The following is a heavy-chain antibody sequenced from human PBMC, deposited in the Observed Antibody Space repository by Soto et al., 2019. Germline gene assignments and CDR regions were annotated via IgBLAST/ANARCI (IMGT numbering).Heavy chain of an antibody. CDR2: VSYVGST. J-gene: IGHJ4*02. V-gene: IGHV4-39*01. CDR1: GASINISGYY. CDR3: ARRGLNDTLAR. D-gene: IGHD1-1*01. Sequence: PSETMSLTCTVSGASINISGYYWGWIRQSPGKGLEWIGSVSYVGSTYYNPSVKSRLSMSVDTSKNQFSLKLSSVTAADTAMYYCARRGLNDTLARCGQGILVTVSS.